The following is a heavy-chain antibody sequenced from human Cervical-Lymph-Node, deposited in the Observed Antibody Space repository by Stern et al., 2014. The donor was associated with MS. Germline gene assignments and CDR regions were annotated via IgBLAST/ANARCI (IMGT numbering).Heavy chain of an antibody. CDR2: ISAYNGNS. CDR1: GYSLTSYG. V-gene: IGHV1-18*01. Sequence: VQLVESGAEVKKPGASVKVSCKASGYSLTSYGISWVRQAPGQGLEWMGWISAYNGNSNYAQKFQGRVTMTTDTSTSTAYMELRSLRSDDTAVYYCARDNSYGYQVFDIWGQGTMVSVSS. J-gene: IGHJ3*02. CDR3: ARDNSYGYQVFDI. D-gene: IGHD5-18*01.